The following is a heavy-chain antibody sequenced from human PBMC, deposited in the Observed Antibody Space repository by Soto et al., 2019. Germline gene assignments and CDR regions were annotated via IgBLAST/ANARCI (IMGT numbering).Heavy chain of an antibody. CDR3: ARGVGSGSYYNQYNWFDP. CDR1: GGTFSSYA. Sequence: SVKVSCKASGGTFSSYAISWVRQAPGQGLEWMGGIIPIFGTADYAQKFQGRVTITADESTSTAYVELSSLRSDDTAVYYCARGVGSGSYYNQYNWFDPWGQGTLVTVSS. CDR2: IIPIFGTA. J-gene: IGHJ5*02. D-gene: IGHD3-10*01. V-gene: IGHV1-69*13.